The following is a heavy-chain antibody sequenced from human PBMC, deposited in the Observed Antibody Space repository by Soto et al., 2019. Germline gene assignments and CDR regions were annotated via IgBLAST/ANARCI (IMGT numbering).Heavy chain of an antibody. V-gene: IGHV3-53*01. CDR1: GFTVSNNY. CDR2: IYSGGST. CDR3: AKKEVVAGYYGMDV. Sequence: GGSLRLSCAASGFTVSNNYVTWVCQSPGKGLEWVSVIYSGGSTYYADSVKGRFTISRDNSKNTVYLQMNSLRAEDTAVYFCAKKEVVAGYYGMDVWGQGTTVTVSS. D-gene: IGHD3-22*01. J-gene: IGHJ6*02.